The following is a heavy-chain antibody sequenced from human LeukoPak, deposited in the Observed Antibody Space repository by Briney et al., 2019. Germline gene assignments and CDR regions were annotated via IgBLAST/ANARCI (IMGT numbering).Heavy chain of an antibody. V-gene: IGHV3-74*01. CDR1: GFTFSSYW. CDR3: AREGQVDAFDI. Sequence: GGSLRLSCAASGFTFSSYWMHWVRQAPGKGLVWVSRINSDVSSTSYADSVKGRFTISRDNAKNTLYLQMNSLRAEDTAVYYCAREGQVDAFDIWGQGTMVTVSS. CDR2: INSDVSST. J-gene: IGHJ3*02.